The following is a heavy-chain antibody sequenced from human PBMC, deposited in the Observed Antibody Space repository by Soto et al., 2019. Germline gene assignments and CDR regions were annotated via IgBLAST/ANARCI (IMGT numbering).Heavy chain of an antibody. CDR3: ARSLKIFGVVYYYYGMDV. Sequence: GASVKVSCKASGGTFSSYAISWVRQAPGQGLEWMGGIIPIFGTANYAQKFQGRVTITADESTSTAYMELSSLRSEDTAVYYCARSLKIFGVVYYYYGMDVWGQGTTVTVSS. CDR2: IIPIFGTA. D-gene: IGHD3-3*01. V-gene: IGHV1-69*13. CDR1: GGTFSSYA. J-gene: IGHJ6*02.